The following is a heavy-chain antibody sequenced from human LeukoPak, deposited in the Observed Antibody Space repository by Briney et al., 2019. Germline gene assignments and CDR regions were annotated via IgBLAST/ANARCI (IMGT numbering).Heavy chain of an antibody. J-gene: IGHJ3*02. D-gene: IGHD1-1*01. CDR3: MRQNAVSAGYAYDI. CDR2: ISHSGST. V-gene: IGHV4-59*08. CDR1: GGSISSNY. Sequence: PSETLSLTCTVSGGSISSNYWSWIRQPPGKGLEWIGFISHSGSTNYNPSLKSRVTISVDTSKRYFSLSLSSVTAADTAVYYCMRQNAVSAGYAYDIWGQGTMVTVSS.